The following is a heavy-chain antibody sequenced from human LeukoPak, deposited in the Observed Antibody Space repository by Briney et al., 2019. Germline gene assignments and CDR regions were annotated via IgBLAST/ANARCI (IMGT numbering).Heavy chain of an antibody. CDR1: GFTFSSYS. V-gene: IGHV3-48*01. J-gene: IGHJ6*03. Sequence: PGGSLRLSCAASGFTFSSYSMNWVRQAPGKGLEWVSYISSSSSTIYYADSVKGRFTISRDNAKNSLYLQMNSLRAEDTAVYYCARDWVGRYCSSTSCSVYYYYMDVWGKGTTVTVSS. D-gene: IGHD2-2*01. CDR2: ISSSSSTI. CDR3: ARDWVGRYCSSTSCSVYYYYMDV.